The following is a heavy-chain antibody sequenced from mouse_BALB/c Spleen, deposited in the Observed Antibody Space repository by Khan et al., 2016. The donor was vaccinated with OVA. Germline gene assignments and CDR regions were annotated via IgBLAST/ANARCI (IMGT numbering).Heavy chain of an antibody. D-gene: IGHD2-1*01. Sequence: QVQLQQSGAELVRPGVSVKISCKGSGYTFTDFAIHWVKQSYAKSLEWIGVISTYYGDADYNQKFKGKATMTVDKSSSTAFVELARLTPEDSANYYCVREGGNYQFDYWGQGTLVTVSA. V-gene: IGHV1S137*01. CDR1: GYTFTDFA. CDR2: ISTYYGDA. CDR3: VREGGNYQFDY. J-gene: IGHJ3*01.